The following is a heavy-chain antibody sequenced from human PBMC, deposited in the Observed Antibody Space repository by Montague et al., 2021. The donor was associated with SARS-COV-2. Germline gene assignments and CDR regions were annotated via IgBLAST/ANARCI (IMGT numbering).Heavy chain of an antibody. CDR1: GGSISSYY. V-gene: IGHV4-59*01. Sequence: SETLSLTCTVSGGSISSYYWSWIRQPPRKGLEWIGYIYYSGSTDYNPSLKSRVTISVDTSKNQFSLKLSSVTAADTAVYYCARGFDCWGQGTLVTVSS. CDR3: ARGFDC. CDR2: IYYSGST. J-gene: IGHJ4*02.